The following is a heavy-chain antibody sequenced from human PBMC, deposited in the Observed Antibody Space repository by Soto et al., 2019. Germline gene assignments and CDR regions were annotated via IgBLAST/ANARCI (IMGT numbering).Heavy chain of an antibody. D-gene: IGHD3-3*01. CDR1: GYTFTTYW. J-gene: IGHJ3*02. CDR3: ARHDYYDFWSGFNAFDI. Sequence: EESLKISCTVSGYTFTTYWIAWVRQMPGKGLEWMGIIYPGDSDTTYSPSFQGQVTISADKSISTAYLQWSSLKASDTAMYYCARHDYYDFWSGFNAFDIWGQGTMVTVSS. CDR2: IYPGDSDT. V-gene: IGHV5-51*01.